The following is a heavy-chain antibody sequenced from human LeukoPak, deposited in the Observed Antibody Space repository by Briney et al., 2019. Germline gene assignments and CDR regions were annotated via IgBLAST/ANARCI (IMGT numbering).Heavy chain of an antibody. Sequence: ASVKVSCKASGYTFTSYAMHWVRQAPGQRLEWMGWINAGNGNTKYSQKFQGRVTITRDTSASTAYMELSSLRSEDTAVYYCAGPALNCSGGSCWYYFDYWGQGTLVTVSS. CDR3: AGPALNCSGGSCWYYFDY. J-gene: IGHJ4*02. CDR1: GYTFTSYA. D-gene: IGHD2-15*01. CDR2: INAGNGNT. V-gene: IGHV1-3*01.